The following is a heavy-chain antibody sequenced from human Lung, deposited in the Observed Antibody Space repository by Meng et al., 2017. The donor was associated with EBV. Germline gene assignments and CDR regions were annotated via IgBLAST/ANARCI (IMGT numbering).Heavy chain of an antibody. V-gene: IGHV1-69*06. J-gene: IGHJ4*02. CDR1: GGTFSSYA. CDR2: IIPIFGTA. CDR3: AAYDSRGY. Sequence: QGQVLQFGAEGKSPGYSVRLSCKASGGTFSSYAISWVRQAPGQGLEWMGGIIPIFGTANYAQKFQGRVTITADKSTSTAYMELSSLRSEDTAVYYCAAYDSRGYWGQGTLVTVSS. D-gene: IGHD3-22*01.